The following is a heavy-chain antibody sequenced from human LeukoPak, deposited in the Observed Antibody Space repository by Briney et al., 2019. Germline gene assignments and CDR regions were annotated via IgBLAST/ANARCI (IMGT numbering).Heavy chain of an antibody. D-gene: IGHD6-6*01. J-gene: IGHJ4*02. CDR3: ASPYSSSSGFDY. CDR2: IYHSGST. CDR1: GYSISSGYY. Sequence: PSETLSLTCAVSGYSISSGYYWGWIRPPPGKGLEWIGSIYHSGSTYYNPSLKSRVTISVDTSKNQFSLKLSSVTAADTAVYYCASPYSSSSGFDYWGQGTLVTVSS. V-gene: IGHV4-38-2*01.